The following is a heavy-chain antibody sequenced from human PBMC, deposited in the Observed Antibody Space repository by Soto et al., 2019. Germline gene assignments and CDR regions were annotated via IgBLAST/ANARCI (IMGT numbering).Heavy chain of an antibody. V-gene: IGHV3-48*01. CDR1: GFTFRNYP. J-gene: IGHJ4*02. CDR3: AKERDNGADRYYFDD. Sequence: EVQLVESGGGLVQPGGSLRLSCAASGFTFRNYPMNWVRQAPGKGLEWVSHISGSSGTIHYADSVKGRFTISRDNAKNSLYLQMHSLRAEDTAVYFCAKERDNGADRYYFDDWGQGTLVTVSS. CDR2: ISGSSGTI. D-gene: IGHD2-8*01.